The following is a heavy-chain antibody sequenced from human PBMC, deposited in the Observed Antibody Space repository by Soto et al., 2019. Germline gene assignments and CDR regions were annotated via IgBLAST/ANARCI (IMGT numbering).Heavy chain of an antibody. Sequence: EVQLVESGGGLVQPGGSLRLSCAASGFTFSSYWMSWVRQAPGKGLEWVANIKQDGSEKYYVDSVKGRFTISRDNAKNSLYLQMNSLRAEDTAVYYCERGGSSSWSSCEDYWGQGTLVTVSS. CDR2: IKQDGSEK. CDR1: GFTFSSYW. CDR3: ERGGSSSWSSCEDY. J-gene: IGHJ4*02. V-gene: IGHV3-7*05. D-gene: IGHD6-13*01.